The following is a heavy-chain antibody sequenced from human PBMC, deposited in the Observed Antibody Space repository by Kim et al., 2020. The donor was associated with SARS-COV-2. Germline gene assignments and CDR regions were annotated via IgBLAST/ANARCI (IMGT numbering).Heavy chain of an antibody. V-gene: IGHV4-34*01. D-gene: IGHD3-10*01. CDR3: ARPGPYGSGSYLYWYFDL. CDR2: INHSGST. CDR1: GGSFSGYY. J-gene: IGHJ2*01. Sequence: SETLSVTCAVYGGSFSGYYWSWIRQPPGKGLEWIGEINHSGSTNYNPSLKSRVTISVDTSKNQFSLKLTSVTAADTAVYYCARPGPYGSGSYLYWYFDLWGRGTLVTVSS.